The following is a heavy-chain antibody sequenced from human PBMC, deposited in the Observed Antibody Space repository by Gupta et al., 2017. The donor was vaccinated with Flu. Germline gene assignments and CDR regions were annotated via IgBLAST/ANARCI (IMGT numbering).Heavy chain of an antibody. CDR2: ISGSGTST. CDR3: AKDLTYYDFLSGCIPDF. Sequence: EVQLLESGRGLVEPGGSMRLSCAASGFTFNNSAMNWVRQVPGKGLEWVSAISGSGTSTSYADSVKGRFTISRNNSQNTLYLQMNSLRAEDTAVYYCAKDLTYYDFLSGCIPDFWGQGTLVTVSS. D-gene: IGHD3-3*01. V-gene: IGHV3-23*01. CDR1: GFTFNNSA. J-gene: IGHJ4*02.